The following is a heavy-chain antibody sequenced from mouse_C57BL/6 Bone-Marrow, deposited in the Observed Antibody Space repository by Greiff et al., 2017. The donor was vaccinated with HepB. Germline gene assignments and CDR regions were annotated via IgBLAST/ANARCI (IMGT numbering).Heavy chain of an antibody. CDR2: IYPGNSDT. J-gene: IGHJ3*01. CDR1: GYTFTSYW. D-gene: IGHD1-1*01. V-gene: IGHV1-5*01. Sequence: EVQLQQSGTVLARPGASVKMSCKTSGYTFTSYWMHWVKQRPGQGLEWIGAIYPGNSDTSYNQKFKGKAKLTAVTSASTAYMELSSLTNEDSAVYYCTIHYGSSYVWFAYWGQGTRVTVSA. CDR3: TIHYGSSYVWFAY.